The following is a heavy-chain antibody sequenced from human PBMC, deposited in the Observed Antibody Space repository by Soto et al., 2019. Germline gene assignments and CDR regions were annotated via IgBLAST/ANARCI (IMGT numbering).Heavy chain of an antibody. D-gene: IGHD3-3*01. CDR3: ARENDFWSGYSPYYYYGMDF. CDR1: GFTFSSYA. CDR2: ISYDGSNK. J-gene: IGHJ6*02. V-gene: IGHV3-30-3*01. Sequence: GGSLRLSCAASGFTFSSYAMHWVRQAPGKGLEWVAVISYDGSNKYYADSVKGRFTISRDNSKNTLYLQMNSLRAEDTAVYYCARENDFWSGYSPYYYYGMDFWGQGTTVTVSS.